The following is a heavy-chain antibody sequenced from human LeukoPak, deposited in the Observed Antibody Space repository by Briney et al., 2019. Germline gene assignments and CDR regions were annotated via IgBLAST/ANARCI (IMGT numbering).Heavy chain of an antibody. Sequence: GGSLRLSCAASGFTFSSYAMSWVRQAPGKGLGWVSAISGSGGSTYYADSVKGRFTISRDNSKNTLYLQMNSLRAEDTAVYYCAKALRSGYDLSFDYWGQGTLVTVSS. CDR3: AKALRSGYDLSFDY. J-gene: IGHJ4*02. CDR1: GFTFSSYA. D-gene: IGHD5-12*01. CDR2: ISGSGGST. V-gene: IGHV3-23*01.